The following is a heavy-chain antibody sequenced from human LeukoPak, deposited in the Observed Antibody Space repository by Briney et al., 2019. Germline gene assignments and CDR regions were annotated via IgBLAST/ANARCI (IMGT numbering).Heavy chain of an antibody. CDR3: ARGRSNYYGMDV. CDR2: IYYNGNT. CDR1: DGSINSYY. V-gene: IGHV4-59*01. J-gene: IGHJ6*02. Sequence: SETLSLTCSVSDGSINSYYWNWIRQPPGKGLEWIGYIYYNGNTNYSPSLKSRVTMSVDTSKNLFSLKVSSVTAADTAVYYCARGRSNYYGMDVWGQGTTVTVSS. D-gene: IGHD1-26*01.